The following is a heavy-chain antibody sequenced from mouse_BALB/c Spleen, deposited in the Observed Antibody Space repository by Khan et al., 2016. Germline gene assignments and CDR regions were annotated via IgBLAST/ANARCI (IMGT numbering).Heavy chain of an antibody. V-gene: IGHV10S3*01. J-gene: IGHJ3*01. CDR3: VKSDGYYLTY. CDR2: IRNKSNNYAT. D-gene: IGHD2-3*01. CDR1: GFTFNTNA. Sequence: EVQLVETGGGLVQPKGSLKLSCVASGFTFNTNAMNWVRQAPGKGLEWVARIRNKSNNYATYYADSVKDSFTISRDDSQNMLYLQMNNLKTEDTAMYYCVKSDGYYLTYWGQGTLVTVSA.